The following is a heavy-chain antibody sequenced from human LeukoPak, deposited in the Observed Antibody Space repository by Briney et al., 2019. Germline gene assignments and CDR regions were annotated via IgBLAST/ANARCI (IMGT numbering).Heavy chain of an antibody. CDR2: INHSGST. J-gene: IGHJ4*02. CDR3: ARGPVEMATIRYFDY. V-gene: IGHV4-34*01. Sequence: SETLSLTCAVYGGSFSGYYWSWIRQPPRKGLEWIGEINHSGSTNYNPSLKSRVTISLDTSKNQFSLKLSSVTAADTAVYYCARGPVEMATIRYFDYWGQGTLVTVSS. D-gene: IGHD5-24*01. CDR1: GGSFSGYY.